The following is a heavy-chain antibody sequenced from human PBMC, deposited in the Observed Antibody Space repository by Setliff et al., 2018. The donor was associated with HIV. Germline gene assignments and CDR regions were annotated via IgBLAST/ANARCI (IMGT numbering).Heavy chain of an antibody. CDR3: ARHWYSSSWYHVFDI. CDR1: GGSISSGSHY. CDR2: IYTNGST. D-gene: IGHD6-13*01. J-gene: IGHJ3*02. Sequence: PSETLSLTCTVSGGSISSGSHYWSWIRQPAGKGLEWIGLIYTNGSTNYNPSLKSRVTISVDTSKNQFTLKLSSVTAADTAVYYCARHWYSSSWYHVFDIWGQGTMVTVS. V-gene: IGHV4-61*02.